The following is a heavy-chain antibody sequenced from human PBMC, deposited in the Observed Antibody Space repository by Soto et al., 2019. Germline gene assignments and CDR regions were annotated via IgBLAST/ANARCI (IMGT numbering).Heavy chain of an antibody. D-gene: IGHD6-19*01. J-gene: IGHJ4*02. CDR1: GGSISSYY. Sequence: PSETLSLTCTVSGGSISSYYWSWIRQPPGKGLEWIGYIYYSGSTNYNPSLKSRVTISVDTSKNQFSLKLSSVTAADTAVYYCARVGGAVSGEFDYWGQGTLVTVSS. CDR2: IYYSGST. CDR3: ARVGGAVSGEFDY. V-gene: IGHV4-59*01.